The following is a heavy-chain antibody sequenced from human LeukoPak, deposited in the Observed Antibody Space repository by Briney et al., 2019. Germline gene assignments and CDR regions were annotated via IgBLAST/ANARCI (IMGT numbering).Heavy chain of an antibody. Sequence: GGSLRLSCAASGFTFSSYAMSWVRQAPGKGLEWVAVLSHDEAHNYYADSVKGRFTIYRDISKSTLYLQMNSLRDDDTALYYCARDVDLALDYWGPGTLVTVSS. CDR2: LSHDEAHN. CDR1: GFTFSSYA. V-gene: IGHV3-30-3*01. J-gene: IGHJ4*02. CDR3: ARDVDLALDY.